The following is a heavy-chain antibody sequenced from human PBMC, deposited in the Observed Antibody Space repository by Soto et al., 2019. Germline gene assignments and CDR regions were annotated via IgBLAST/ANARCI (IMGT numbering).Heavy chain of an antibody. CDR3: ARSEPDYGGNPADYYYGMDV. CDR2: ISSSSSYI. J-gene: IGHJ6*02. CDR1: GFTFSSYS. D-gene: IGHD4-17*01. Sequence: PGGSLRLSCAASGFTFSSYSMNWVRQAPGKGLEWVSSISSSSSYIYYADSVKGRFTISRDNAKNSLYLQMNSLRAEDTAVYYCARSEPDYGGNPADYYYGMDVWGQGTTVTVSS. V-gene: IGHV3-21*01.